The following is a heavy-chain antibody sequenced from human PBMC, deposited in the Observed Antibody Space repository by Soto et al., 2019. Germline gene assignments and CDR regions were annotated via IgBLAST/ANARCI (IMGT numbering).Heavy chain of an antibody. CDR1: GYSFSLYC. CDR3: ARDTFSGDSSGPHY. Sequence: GESLKISCKGSGYSFSLYCIAWVRQRPGKGLEWMGLIYPGDSDTRYSPSFQGQVTISADKSITTAYLQWSSLKASDTAIYYCARDTFSGDSSGPHYWGQGTLVTVSS. V-gene: IGHV5-51*01. J-gene: IGHJ4*02. D-gene: IGHD3-22*01. CDR2: IYPGDSDT.